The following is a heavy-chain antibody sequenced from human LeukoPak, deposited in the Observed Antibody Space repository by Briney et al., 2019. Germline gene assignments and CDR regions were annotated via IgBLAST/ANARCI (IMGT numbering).Heavy chain of an antibody. CDR2: FDPEDGET. J-gene: IGHJ4*02. CDR1: GYTLTELS. D-gene: IGHD6-13*01. Sequence: GASVKVSRKVSGYTLTELSMHWVRQAPGKGLEWMGGFDPEDGETIYAQKFQGRVTMTEDTSTDTAYMELSSLRSEDTAVYYCAAHPRIAAAGSFDYWGQGTLVTVSS. CDR3: AAHPRIAAAGSFDY. V-gene: IGHV1-24*01.